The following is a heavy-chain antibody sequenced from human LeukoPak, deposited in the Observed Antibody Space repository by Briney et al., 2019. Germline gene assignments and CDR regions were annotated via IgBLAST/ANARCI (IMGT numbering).Heavy chain of an antibody. D-gene: IGHD6-6*01. J-gene: IGHJ6*03. CDR3: ARAVEQLYYYYYMDV. CDR1: GGSFSGYY. CDR2: INHSGST. Sequence: SETLSLTCAVYGGSFSGYYWSWIRQPPGKGLEWIGEINHSGSTNYNPSLKSRVTISVDTSKNQFSLKLSSVTAADTAVYYCARAVEQLYYYYYMDVWGKGTTVTVSS. V-gene: IGHV4-34*01.